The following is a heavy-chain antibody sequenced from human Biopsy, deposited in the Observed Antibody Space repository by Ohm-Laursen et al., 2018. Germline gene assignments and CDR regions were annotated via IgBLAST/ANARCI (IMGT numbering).Heavy chain of an antibody. Sequence: GTLSLTWSVSGGSLNNHYWSWIRQSPGKGLEWLAYIFSSGRTNYNPSLKSRIIVSVDTSKNQFSLKVDSVTAADTAIYYCATTTMDTSGWYGNYFDSWGQGALVTVSS. CDR1: GGSLNNHY. J-gene: IGHJ4*02. CDR2: IFSSGRT. V-gene: IGHV4-4*08. D-gene: IGHD6-19*01. CDR3: ATTTMDTSGWYGNYFDS.